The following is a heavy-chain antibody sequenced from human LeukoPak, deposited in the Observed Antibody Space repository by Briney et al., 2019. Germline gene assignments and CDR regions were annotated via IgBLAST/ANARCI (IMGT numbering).Heavy chain of an antibody. J-gene: IGHJ3*02. CDR1: GGSISSYY. CDR2: IYYSGST. D-gene: IGHD2-15*01. Sequence: PSETLFLTCTVSGGSISSYYWSWIRQPPGKGLEWIGYIYYSGSTNYNPSLKSRVTISVDTSKNQFSLKLSSVTAADTAVYYCARSGGGWFGARDAFDIWGQGTMVTVSS. CDR3: ARSGGGWFGARDAFDI. V-gene: IGHV4-59*01.